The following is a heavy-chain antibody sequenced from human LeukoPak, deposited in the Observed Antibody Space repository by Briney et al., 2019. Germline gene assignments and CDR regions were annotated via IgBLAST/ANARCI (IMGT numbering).Heavy chain of an antibody. CDR1: GFTFSNYE. Sequence: GGSLRLSCAASGFTFSNYEMNWVRQAPGKGLEWVSYISSGSTIYYADSVKGRFTISRDNAKNSLYLQMNSLRAEDTAVYYCAQIYTYGSSQFDYWGQGTLVTVSS. CDR3: AQIYTYGSSQFDY. V-gene: IGHV3-48*03. D-gene: IGHD5-18*01. J-gene: IGHJ4*02. CDR2: ISSGSTI.